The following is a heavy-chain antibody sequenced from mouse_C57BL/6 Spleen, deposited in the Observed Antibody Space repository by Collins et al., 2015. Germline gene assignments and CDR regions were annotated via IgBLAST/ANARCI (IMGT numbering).Heavy chain of an antibody. CDR2: IRSKSNNYAT. CDR1: GFSFNTYA. D-gene: IGHD1-1*01. J-gene: IGHJ4*01. V-gene: IGHV10-1*01. Sequence: CAASGFSFNTYAMNWVRQAPGKGLEWVARIRSKSNNYATYYADSVKDRFTISRDDSESMLYVQMNNLKTEDTAMYYCVRQVDAMDYWGQGTSVTVSS. CDR3: VRQVDAMDY.